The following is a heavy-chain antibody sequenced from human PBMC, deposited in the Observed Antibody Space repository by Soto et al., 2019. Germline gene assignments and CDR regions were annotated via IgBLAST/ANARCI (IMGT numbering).Heavy chain of an antibody. Sequence: ASVKVSCKASGYTFSGSYLHWVRQAPGQGLEWMGRINPNSGGTIFAQKFQGRVTMTRDTSISTAYMELSGLRSDDTAVYYCATGSWSGYYNFAYWRQGTLVTIS. CDR3: ATGSWSGYYNFAY. CDR1: GYTFSGSY. J-gene: IGHJ4*02. V-gene: IGHV1-2*06. CDR2: INPNSGGT. D-gene: IGHD3-3*01.